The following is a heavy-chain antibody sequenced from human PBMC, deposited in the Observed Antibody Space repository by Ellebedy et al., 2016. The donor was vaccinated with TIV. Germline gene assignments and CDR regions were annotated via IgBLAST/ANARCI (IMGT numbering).Heavy chain of an antibody. J-gene: IGHJ4*02. Sequence: GGSLRLXXAASGFTFSSYGMHWVRQAPGKGLEWVAVISYDGSNKYYADSVKGRFTISRDNSKNTLYLQMNSLRAEDTAVYYCAKDHSGELLLFYFDYWGQGTLVTVSS. D-gene: IGHD3-10*01. CDR3: AKDHSGELLLFYFDY. CDR2: ISYDGSNK. CDR1: GFTFSSYG. V-gene: IGHV3-30*18.